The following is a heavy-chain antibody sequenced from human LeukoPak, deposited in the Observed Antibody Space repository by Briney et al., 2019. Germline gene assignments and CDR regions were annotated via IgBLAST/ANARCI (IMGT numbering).Heavy chain of an antibody. V-gene: IGHV3-53*04. Sequence: GGSLRLSCAASGFTVSSNYTSWVRQAPGKGLEWVSVIYSGGSTYYADSVKGRFTISRHNSKNTLYLQMNSLRVEDTAVYYCARGKTYYDFWSGYYDWGQGTLVTVSS. J-gene: IGHJ4*02. CDR2: IYSGGST. CDR3: ARGKTYYDFWSGYYD. D-gene: IGHD3-3*01. CDR1: GFTVSSNY.